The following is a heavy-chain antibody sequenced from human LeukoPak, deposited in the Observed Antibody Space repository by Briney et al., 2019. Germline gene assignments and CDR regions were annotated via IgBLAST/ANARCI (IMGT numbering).Heavy chain of an antibody. D-gene: IGHD4-17*01. CDR3: AREYGDYLGAFDI. CDR1: GFTFSSYA. CDR2: ISYDGSNK. J-gene: IGHJ3*02. V-gene: IGHV3-30*04. Sequence: PGGSLRLSCAASGFTFSSYAMHWVRQAPGKGLEWVAVISYDGSNKYYADSVKGRFTISRDNSKNTLYLQMNSLRAEDTAVYYCAREYGDYLGAFDIWGQGTMVTVSS.